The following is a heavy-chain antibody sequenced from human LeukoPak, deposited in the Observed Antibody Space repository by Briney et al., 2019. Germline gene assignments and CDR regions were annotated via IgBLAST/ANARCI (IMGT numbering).Heavy chain of an antibody. V-gene: IGHV1-46*01. J-gene: IGHJ3*02. D-gene: IGHD3-10*01. CDR2: IYPRDGST. CDR1: GYTFTSNY. CDR3: ARITMATNAFDI. Sequence: ASVKVSCKASGYTFTSNYIHWVRQAPGQGLEWMGMIYPRDGSTSYAQKFQGRVTVTRDTSTSTVHMELSGLRSEDTAVYYCARITMATNAFDIWGQGTMVTVSS.